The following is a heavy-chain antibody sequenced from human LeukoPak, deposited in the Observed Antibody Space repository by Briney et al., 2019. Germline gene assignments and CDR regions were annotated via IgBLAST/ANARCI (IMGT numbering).Heavy chain of an antibody. CDR3: ARSRIGAWRWFDL. CDR1: GYTFTSYD. CDR2: MNPNSGNT. J-gene: IGHJ5*02. Sequence: GASVKASCKASGYTFTSYDINWVRQATGQGLEWIGWMNPNSGNTGYAQKFQGRVTMTRNTSISTAYMEMSSLRSEDTAVYYCARSRIGAWRWFDLWGQGTLVTVSS. D-gene: IGHD5-12*01. V-gene: IGHV1-8*01.